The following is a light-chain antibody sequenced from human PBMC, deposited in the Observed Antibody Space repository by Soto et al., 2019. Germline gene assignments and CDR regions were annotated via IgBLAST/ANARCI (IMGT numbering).Light chain of an antibody. CDR3: QQSYSTPIT. CDR2: AAS. CDR1: QSISFY. Sequence: DIQLTQSPSSLSASVGDRVTITCRASQSISFYLNWYQQKPWNAPKVLIYAASNLQTGVPSRFSGSGSGTDFTLTINSLQPEDFATYSCQQSYSTPITFGQGTRLEIK. J-gene: IGKJ5*01. V-gene: IGKV1-39*01.